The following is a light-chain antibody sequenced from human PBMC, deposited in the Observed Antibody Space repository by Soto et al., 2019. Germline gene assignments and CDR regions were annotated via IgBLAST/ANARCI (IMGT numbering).Light chain of an antibody. CDR2: APS. CDR3: QKYSSVPV. CDR1: QDISNF. J-gene: IGKJ3*01. Sequence: DIQMTQSPTSLSASVGDRLTITCRASQDISNFVAWYQQKPGKAPKLLIYAPSTLQSGVPSRFSGSGSGTDFTLTINSLQPEDVATYSCQKYSSVPVFGPGTKVEIK. V-gene: IGKV1-27*01.